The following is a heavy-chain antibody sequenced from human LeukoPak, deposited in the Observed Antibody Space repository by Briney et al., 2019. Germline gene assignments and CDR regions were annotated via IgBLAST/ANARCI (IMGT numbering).Heavy chain of an antibody. CDR2: IDQDESEE. V-gene: IGHV3-7*04. CDR1: GFTFSSYW. Sequence: GGSLRLSCAASGFTFSSYWMSWVRQAPGEGLEWVANIDQDESEENFVDSVKGRFSISRDNAKRSVYLQMNSLRAEDTAMYYCARDRGYSTFDFWGQGTLVTVSS. CDR3: ARDRGYSTFDF. D-gene: IGHD4-11*01. J-gene: IGHJ4*02.